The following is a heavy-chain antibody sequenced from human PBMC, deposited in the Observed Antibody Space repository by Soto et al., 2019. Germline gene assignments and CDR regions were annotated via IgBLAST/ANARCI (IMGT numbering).Heavy chain of an antibody. CDR1: GYTFTNYA. V-gene: IGHV1-3*01. CDR2: INAGNDNT. J-gene: IGHJ4*02. Sequence: GASVKVSCKASGYTFTNYAMHWVRQAPGQRLERMGWINAGNDNTKYSQKFQGRLTITRDTSTSTAYMEPSSLRSEDTAVYYCARGGVDYYDSSGYYFSPYYFDYWGQGTLVTVSS. D-gene: IGHD3-22*01. CDR3: ARGGVDYYDSSGYYFSPYYFDY.